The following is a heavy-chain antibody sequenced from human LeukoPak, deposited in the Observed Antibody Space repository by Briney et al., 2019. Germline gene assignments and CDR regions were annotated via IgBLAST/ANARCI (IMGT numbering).Heavy chain of an antibody. CDR3: AKELTTVTTFGIPDY. J-gene: IGHJ4*02. CDR2: TSSSSAYT. D-gene: IGHD4-17*01. Sequence: GGSLRLSCAASGFTFSSFSMIWVRQAPGKGLEWVSSTSSSSAYTFYAESGKGRFTISRDNAKNSLFLQMNSLRAEDTAVYYCAKELTTVTTFGIPDYWGQGTLVTVSS. CDR1: GFTFSSFS. V-gene: IGHV3-21*04.